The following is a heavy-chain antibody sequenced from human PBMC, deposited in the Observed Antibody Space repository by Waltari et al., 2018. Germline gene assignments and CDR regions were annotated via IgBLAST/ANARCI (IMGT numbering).Heavy chain of an antibody. CDR3: VRPRLGHNYYGMDL. V-gene: IGHV4-4*02. CDR1: RGSVTSNVW. Sequence: QVRLQESGPGVVNPSGTLSLTCAVVRGSVTSNVWWSVIRQSPDKGLECLGEMYHSGMIKYNSSFKSRLTISVDNSNNQLFLTVTSVTAADTAKDYCVRPRLGHNYYGMDLWGQGIAVRVS. J-gene: IGHJ6*02. CDR2: MYHSGMI. D-gene: IGHD3-16*01.